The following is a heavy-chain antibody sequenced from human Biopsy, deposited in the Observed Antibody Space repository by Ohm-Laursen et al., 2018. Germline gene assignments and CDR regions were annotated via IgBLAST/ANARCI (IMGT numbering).Heavy chain of an antibody. CDR2: IYYSGST. Sequence: SDTLSLTWTVSGGSISSDYWSWIRQTPGKGLEWIGYIYYSGSTNYNPSLKSRVTISVDTSKKQFSLKLSSVTAADTAVYYCARLGSGDYFPTFFDFWGQGALVTVSS. J-gene: IGHJ4*02. CDR1: GGSISSDY. D-gene: IGHD5-12*01. V-gene: IGHV4-59*07. CDR3: ARLGSGDYFPTFFDF.